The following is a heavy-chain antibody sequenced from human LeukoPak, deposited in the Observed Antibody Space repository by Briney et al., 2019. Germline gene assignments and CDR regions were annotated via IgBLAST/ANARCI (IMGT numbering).Heavy chain of an antibody. V-gene: IGHV3-66*02. CDR2: MYSGGAT. CDR1: GFTVSSSY. J-gene: IGHJ4*02. CDR3: ARSVHDTSGYAY. Sequence: GGSLRLSCAASGFTVSSSYMSWVRQAPGKGLEWVSVMYSGGATYYASSVKGRFTISRDYSKNTLNLQMNNLGTEDTAVYFCARSVHDTSGYAYWGQGTLVTVSS. D-gene: IGHD3-22*01.